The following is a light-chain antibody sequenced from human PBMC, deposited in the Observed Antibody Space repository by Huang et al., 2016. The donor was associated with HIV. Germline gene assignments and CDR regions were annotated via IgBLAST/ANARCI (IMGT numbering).Light chain of an antibody. CDR3: QQYNNWPPYT. V-gene: IGKV3-15*01. CDR2: GAS. CDR1: QSVSGN. Sequence: EIMMTQSPVTLSLSPGESATLSCRASQSVSGNLAWYQQKPGQPPRLLVYGASIRAPGIPARFSGSGSWTEFTLTISSLQSEDFAVYYCQQYNNWPPYTFGQGTKLDIK. J-gene: IGKJ2*01.